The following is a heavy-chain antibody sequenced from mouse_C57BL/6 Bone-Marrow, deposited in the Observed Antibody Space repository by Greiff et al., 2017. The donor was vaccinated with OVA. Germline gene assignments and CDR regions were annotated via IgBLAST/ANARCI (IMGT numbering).Heavy chain of an antibody. CDR3: ARREGEEGYYYGPWYFDV. J-gene: IGHJ1*03. V-gene: IGHV1-62-2*01. CDR2: FYPGSGSI. D-gene: IGHD1-1*01. Sequence: VQLQQSGAELVKPGASVKLSCKASGYTFTEYTIHWVKQRSGQGLEWIGWFYPGSGSIKYNEKFKDKATLTADKSSSTVYMELSRLTSEDSAVYVCARREGEEGYYYGPWYFDVWGTGTTVTVSS. CDR1: GYTFTEYT.